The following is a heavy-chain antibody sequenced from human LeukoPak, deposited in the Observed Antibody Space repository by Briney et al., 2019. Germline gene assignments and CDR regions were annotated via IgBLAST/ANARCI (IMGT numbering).Heavy chain of an antibody. D-gene: IGHD1-26*01. CDR3: AREEVGATMYDGFDY. J-gene: IGHJ4*02. V-gene: IGHV3-74*01. CDR2: INTDGSST. Sequence: GGSLRLSCAASGFTFSSYWIHWVRQAPGKGLVWVSRINTDGSSTSYADSVKGRFTISRDNAKNTLYLQMNSLRAEDTAVYYCAREEVGATMYDGFDYWGQGTLVTVSS. CDR1: GFTFSSYW.